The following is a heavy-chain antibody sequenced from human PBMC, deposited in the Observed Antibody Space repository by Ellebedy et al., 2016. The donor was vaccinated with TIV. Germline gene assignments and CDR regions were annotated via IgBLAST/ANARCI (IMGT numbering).Heavy chain of an antibody. CDR1: GFTFSSYS. J-gene: IGHJ5*02. CDR2: ISSSSSYI. Sequence: GESLKISXAASGFTFSSYSMNWVRQAPGKGLEWVSSISSSSSYIYYADSVKGRFTISRDNAKNSLYLQMNSLRAEDTAVYYCTRPVVVAATPYWFDPWGQGTLVTVSS. CDR3: TRPVVVAATPYWFDP. V-gene: IGHV3-21*01. D-gene: IGHD2-15*01.